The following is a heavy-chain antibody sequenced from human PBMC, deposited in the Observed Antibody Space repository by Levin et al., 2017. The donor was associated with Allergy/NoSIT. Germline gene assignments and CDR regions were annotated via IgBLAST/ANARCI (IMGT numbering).Heavy chain of an antibody. D-gene: IGHD1-26*01. CDR1: GGTFSGYA. CDR2: IIPILGTP. Sequence: EASVKVSCKASGGTFSGYAFTWVRQAPGQGLEWMGGIIPILGTPNYAQKNQGRVTILADESTSTAYMELTNLTSEDTAVYYCATTMVGANNGLDVWGQGTTVTVSS. CDR3: ATTMVGANNGLDV. V-gene: IGHV1-69*13. J-gene: IGHJ6*02.